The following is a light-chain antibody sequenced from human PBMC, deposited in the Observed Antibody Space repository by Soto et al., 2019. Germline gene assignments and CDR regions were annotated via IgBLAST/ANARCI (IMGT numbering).Light chain of an antibody. J-gene: IGKJ4*01. CDR3: QQYNTYPLT. CDR1: QSISNW. CDR2: KAS. V-gene: IGKV1-5*03. Sequence: DIQMTQPPSTLSASVGDRVTITCRASQSISNWLAWYQQKPGKAPNLLIYKASSLESGVPSRFSGSGSGTDCTLTISSLQTDDFATYYCQQYNTYPLTFCGGTKVEIK.